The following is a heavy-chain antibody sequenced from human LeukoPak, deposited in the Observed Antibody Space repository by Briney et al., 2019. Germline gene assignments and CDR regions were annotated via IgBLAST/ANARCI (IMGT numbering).Heavy chain of an antibody. CDR1: GGSVSSYY. J-gene: IGHJ4*02. CDR3: ARGIGYYDSSGYPYFDY. D-gene: IGHD3-22*01. Sequence: SETLSLTCTVSGGSVSSYYWSWIRQPPGKGLEWIGYIYYSGRTNYNPSLKSRVIISVDTSKNQFSLKLSSVTAADTAVYYCARGIGYYDSSGYPYFDYWGQGTLVTVSS. V-gene: IGHV4-59*02. CDR2: IYYSGRT.